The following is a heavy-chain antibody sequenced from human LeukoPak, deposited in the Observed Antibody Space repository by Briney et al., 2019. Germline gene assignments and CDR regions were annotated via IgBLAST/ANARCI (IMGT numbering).Heavy chain of an antibody. Sequence: PSETLSLTCTVSGGSISSSSYYWGWIRQPPGKGLEWIGSIYYSGSTYYNPSLKSRVTISVDTSKNQFSLKLSSVTAADTAVYYCARPPALDPWGQGTLVTVSS. CDR3: ARPPALDP. CDR2: IYYSGST. D-gene: IGHD2-15*01. V-gene: IGHV4-39*01. J-gene: IGHJ5*02. CDR1: GGSISSSSYY.